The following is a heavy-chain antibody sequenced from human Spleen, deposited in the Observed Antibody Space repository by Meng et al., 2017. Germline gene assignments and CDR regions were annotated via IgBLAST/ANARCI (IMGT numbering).Heavy chain of an antibody. CDR1: GGSISSSSYY. CDR2: IYYSGST. J-gene: IGHJ4*02. Sequence: SETLSLTCTVSGGSISSSSYYWGWIRQPPGKGLEWIGTIYYSGSTYYNPSLSSRVTISVDTSQKQFSLKPSSVTAADTAMYYCARRAIPVCSGWRYWGQGTMVTVSS. V-gene: IGHV4-39*07. CDR3: ARRAIPVCSGWRY. D-gene: IGHD6-19*01.